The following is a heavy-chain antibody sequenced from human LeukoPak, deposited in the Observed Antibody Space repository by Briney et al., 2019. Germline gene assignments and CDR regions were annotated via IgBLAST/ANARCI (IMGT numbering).Heavy chain of an antibody. CDR1: GYTFTSYY. CDR3: ATLYSWTTGDTNFDY. V-gene: IGHV1-46*01. J-gene: IGHJ4*02. Sequence: ASVKVSCKASGYTFTSYYMHWVRQAPGQGLEWMGIINPSGGSTSYAQKFQGRVTMTEGTSTDTAYMELSSLRSEDTAVYYCATLYSWTTGDTNFDYWGQGTLVTVSS. D-gene: IGHD2-8*02. CDR2: INPSGGST.